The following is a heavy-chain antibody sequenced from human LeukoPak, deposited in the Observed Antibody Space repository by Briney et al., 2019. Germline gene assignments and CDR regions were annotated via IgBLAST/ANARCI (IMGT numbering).Heavy chain of an antibody. CDR2: MNPNSGNT. Sequence: ASVKVSCKASGYTFTSYDINWVRQATGQGLEWMGWMNPNSGNTGYAQKFQGRVTMTRNTSISTAYMELSSLRFEDTAVYYCARGVKYYDILTGWYNWFDPWGQGTLVTVSS. D-gene: IGHD3-9*01. J-gene: IGHJ5*02. CDR1: GYTFTSYD. V-gene: IGHV1-8*01. CDR3: ARGVKYYDILTGWYNWFDP.